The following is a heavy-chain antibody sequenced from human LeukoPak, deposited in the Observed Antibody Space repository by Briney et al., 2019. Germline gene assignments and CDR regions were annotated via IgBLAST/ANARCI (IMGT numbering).Heavy chain of an antibody. CDR1: GFTFSSYW. J-gene: IGHJ4*02. D-gene: IGHD5-12*01. V-gene: IGHV3-7*01. CDR3: ARDGAKIYSGYDNYYFDY. CDR2: IKQDGSEK. Sequence: GGSLRLSCAASGFTFSSYWMSWVRQATGRGLEWVANIKQDGSEKYYVDSVKGRFTTSRDNAKNSLYLQMNSLRAEDTAVYYCARDGAKIYSGYDNYYFDYWGQGTLVTVSS.